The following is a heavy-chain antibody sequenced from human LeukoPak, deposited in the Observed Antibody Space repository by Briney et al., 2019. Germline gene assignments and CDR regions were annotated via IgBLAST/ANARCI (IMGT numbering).Heavy chain of an antibody. V-gene: IGHV4-31*03. CDR1: GGSISSSGYY. CDR3: ARDSIYGEYAWYFGL. Sequence: SETLSLTCTVSGGSISSSGYYWNWIRQHPGKGLEWIGYIYYSGSTCYNPSLNSRVTISVDTSKNQFSLKLSSVTAADTAVYFCARDSIYGEYAWYFGLWGRGTLVTVSS. D-gene: IGHD4-17*01. J-gene: IGHJ2*01. CDR2: IYYSGST.